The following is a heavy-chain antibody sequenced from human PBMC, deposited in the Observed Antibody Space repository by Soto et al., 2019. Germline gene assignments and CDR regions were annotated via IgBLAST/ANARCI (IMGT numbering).Heavy chain of an antibody. Sequence: QMQLVQSGAELTEPGSSVKVSCTASGDTSGNYALSWVRQAPGQGFEWMGGIIPFFGTTTYTKKIQGRITITADEGTSTVARELSSLIADDTAMYYCASGPPDNVDVPAAGYYFYGMDVWGQGTTVTVSS. CDR2: IIPFFGTT. V-gene: IGHV1-69*01. CDR3: ASGPPDNVDVPAAGYYFYGMDV. CDR1: GDTSGNYA. J-gene: IGHJ6*02. D-gene: IGHD2-2*01.